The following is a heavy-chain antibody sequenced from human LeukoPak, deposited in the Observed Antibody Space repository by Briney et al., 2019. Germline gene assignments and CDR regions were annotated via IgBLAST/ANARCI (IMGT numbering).Heavy chain of an antibody. Sequence: SETLSLTCTVSGASFRRYFWTWIRQPPGKGLEWVGYIQYNGSTNYNPSLKSRVTISIDSSRNQFSLRLTSVTAADTAVYFCGRSGGLNSPQNDRGQGTLVTVSS. CDR1: GASFRRYF. V-gene: IGHV4-59*01. D-gene: IGHD1-1*01. CDR2: IQYNGST. J-gene: IGHJ1*01. CDR3: GRSGGLNSPQND.